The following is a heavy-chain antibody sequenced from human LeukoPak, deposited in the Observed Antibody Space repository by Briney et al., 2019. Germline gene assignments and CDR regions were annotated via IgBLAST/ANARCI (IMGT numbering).Heavy chain of an antibody. D-gene: IGHD2-21*02. CDR3: ARVAGDWPSYYFDY. J-gene: IGHJ4*02. CDR2: IWYDGSNK. Sequence: GGSLRLSCAASGFTFSSYGMHWVRQAPGKGLEWVAVIWYDGSNKYYADSVKGQFTISRDNSKNTLYLQMNSLRAEDTAVYYCARVAGDWPSYYFDYWGQGTLVTVSS. CDR1: GFTFSSYG. V-gene: IGHV3-33*01.